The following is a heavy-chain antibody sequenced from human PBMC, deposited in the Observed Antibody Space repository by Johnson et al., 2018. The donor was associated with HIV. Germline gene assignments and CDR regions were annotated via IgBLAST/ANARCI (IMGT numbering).Heavy chain of an antibody. J-gene: IGHJ3*02. CDR2: ISTSGKTI. Sequence: QVQLVESGGGLVKPGASLRLSCTASGFTSGFTFNDYYMGWTRQAPGYALERVPIISTSGKTIYYADSVKGRFTISRDNAKNSLFLQMNSLRAEDTAVYYCARVWGKGFDIWGQGTMVTVSS. CDR3: ARVWGKGFDI. CDR1: GFTFNDYY. D-gene: IGHD7-27*01. V-gene: IGHV3-11*04.